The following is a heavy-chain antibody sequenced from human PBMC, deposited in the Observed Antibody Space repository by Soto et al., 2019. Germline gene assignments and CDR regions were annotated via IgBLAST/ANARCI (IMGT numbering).Heavy chain of an antibody. V-gene: IGHV4-30-4*01. CDR1: GGSISSGDYY. CDR2: IYYSRST. CDR3: ARDLIGSPRDYDSD. Sequence: QVQLQESGPGLEKPTQTLSLTSAVSGGSISSGDYYWSWIREPPEKVLERIGYIYYSRSTYYNPSLKSRVTIPVDTSKNQFSLKLSSVTAADTAVYYCARDLIGSPRDYDSDWGQGTLVTVSS. D-gene: IGHD3-22*01. J-gene: IGHJ4*02.